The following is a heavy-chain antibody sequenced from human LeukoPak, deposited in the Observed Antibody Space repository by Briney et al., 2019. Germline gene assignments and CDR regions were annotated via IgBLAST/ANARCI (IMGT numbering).Heavy chain of an antibody. CDR1: GGSISSGGYY. CDR2: IYYSGST. CDR3: ARVIGATGTPGAFDI. Sequence: SETLSLTCTVSGGSISSGGYYWSWIRQHPGKGLEWIGYIYYSGSTYYNPSLKSRVTISVDTSKNQFSLKLSSVTAADTAVYYCARVIGATGTPGAFDIWGQGTMVTVSS. J-gene: IGHJ3*02. V-gene: IGHV4-31*03. D-gene: IGHD1-1*01.